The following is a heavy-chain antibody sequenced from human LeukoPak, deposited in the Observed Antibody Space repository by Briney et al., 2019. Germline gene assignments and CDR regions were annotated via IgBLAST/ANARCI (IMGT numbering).Heavy chain of an antibody. V-gene: IGHV4-34*01. D-gene: IGHD3-10*01. CDR1: GGSFSGYY. CDR2: INHSGST. CDR3: ASAQGHYYGSRSDY. J-gene: IGHJ4*02. Sequence: PSETLSLTCAVYGGSFSGYYWSWIRQPPGKGLEWIGEINHSGSTNYNPSLKSRVTISVDTSKNQFSLKLSSVTAADTAVYYCASAQGHYYGSRSDYWGQGTLVTVSS.